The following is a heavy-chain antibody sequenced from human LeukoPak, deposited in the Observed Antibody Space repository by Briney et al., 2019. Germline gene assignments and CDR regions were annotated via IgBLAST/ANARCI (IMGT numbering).Heavy chain of an antibody. J-gene: IGHJ6*02. CDR1: GFTFTGYY. D-gene: IGHD4-23*01. CDR3: ARLGTVVSLHYYYGMDV. Sequence: ASVKVSCKASGFTFTGYYMHWVRQAPGQGLEWMGWIKPNGGGTHYAQKFQGRVTMTRDTSISTAYMELSSLRSDDTAVYFCARLGTVVSLHYYYGMDVWGQGTTVTVSS. CDR2: IKPNGGGT. V-gene: IGHV1-2*02.